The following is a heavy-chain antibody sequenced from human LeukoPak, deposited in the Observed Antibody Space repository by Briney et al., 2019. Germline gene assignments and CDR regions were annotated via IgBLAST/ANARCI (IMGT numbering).Heavy chain of an antibody. CDR2: ITNTGSTI. D-gene: IGHD3-10*01. V-gene: IGHV3-11*04. J-gene: IGHJ4*02. Sequence: GGSLRLSCAASGFTFSDYYMSWIRQAPGKGLEWVSYITNTGSTIYYADSVKGRFTISRDNAKNSLYLQMNSLRADDTAVYYCARARFGVHYFDYWGQGTLVTVSS. CDR1: GFTFSDYY. CDR3: ARARFGVHYFDY.